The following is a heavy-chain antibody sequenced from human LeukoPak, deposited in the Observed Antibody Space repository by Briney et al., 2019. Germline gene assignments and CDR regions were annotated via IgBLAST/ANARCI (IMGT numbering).Heavy chain of an antibody. J-gene: IGHJ4*02. D-gene: IGHD6-19*01. CDR2: ISPSGSTK. CDR1: GFSFSSYE. Sequence: GGSLRLSCAASGFSFSSYEMNWVRQAPGKGLEWVSNISPSGSTKYYADSVKGRFTVSRGNAKNSLYLQMNSLRAGDTGVYYCTKLAVASADSWGQGTLVTVSS. CDR3: TKLAVASADS. V-gene: IGHV3-48*03.